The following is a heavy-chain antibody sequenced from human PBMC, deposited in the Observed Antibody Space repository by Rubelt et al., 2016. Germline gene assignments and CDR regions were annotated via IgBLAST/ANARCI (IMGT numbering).Heavy chain of an antibody. J-gene: IGHJ4*02. V-gene: IGHV3-30*07. Sequence: ISYDGSNKYYADSVKGRFTISRDNSKNTLYLQMNSLKTEDTAVYYCTTDLGTRGIAAAGHNYWGQGTLVTVSS. CDR2: ISYDGSNK. D-gene: IGHD6-13*01. CDR3: TTDLGTRGIAAAGHNY.